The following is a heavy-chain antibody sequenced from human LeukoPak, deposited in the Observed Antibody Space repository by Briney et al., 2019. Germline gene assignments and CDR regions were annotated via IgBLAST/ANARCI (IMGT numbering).Heavy chain of an antibody. J-gene: IGHJ6*03. V-gene: IGHV3-21*01. CDR3: ARESTVTTGPLYYYYYMDV. CDR1: GFTFSSYS. D-gene: IGHD4-17*01. CDR2: ISSSSSYI. Sequence: GGSLRLSCAASGFTFSSYSMNWVRQAPGKGLEWVSSISSSSSYIYYVDSVKGRFTISRDNAKNSLYLQMNSLRAEDTAVYYCARESTVTTGPLYYYYYMDVWGKGTTVTVSS.